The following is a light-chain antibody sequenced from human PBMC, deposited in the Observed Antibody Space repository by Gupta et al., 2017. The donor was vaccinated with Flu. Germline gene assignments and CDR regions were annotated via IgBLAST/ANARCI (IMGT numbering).Light chain of an antibody. Sequence: HSALTQPPSVSGAPGQSVVISCHGTTSAIGTFHYVPWYQPHPAKSPNRIIYDRPKRPSGLSSGSSGAKSATTTTMTVSGREAEDEYYYYCDTNRDTWLFGGGTKLTVL. V-gene: IGLV2-11*01. J-gene: IGLJ3*02. CDR2: DRP. CDR3: DTNRDTWL. CDR1: TSAIGTFHY.